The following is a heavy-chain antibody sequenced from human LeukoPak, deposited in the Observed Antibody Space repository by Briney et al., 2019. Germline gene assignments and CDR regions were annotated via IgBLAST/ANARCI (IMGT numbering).Heavy chain of an antibody. D-gene: IGHD5-18*01. J-gene: IGHJ4*02. CDR3: ARGRNSYDLEEFDY. Sequence: SETLSLTCTVSGGSISSYYWSWIRQPPGKGLEWIGYIYYSGSTNYNPSLKSRVTISVDTSKNQFSLKPSSVTAADTAVYYCARGRNSYDLEEFDYWGQGTLVTVSS. CDR1: GGSISSYY. CDR2: IYYSGST. V-gene: IGHV4-59*01.